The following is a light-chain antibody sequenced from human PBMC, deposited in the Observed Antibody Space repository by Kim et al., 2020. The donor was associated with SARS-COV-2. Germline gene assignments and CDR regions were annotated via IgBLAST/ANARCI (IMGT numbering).Light chain of an antibody. CDR1: SSDVGGYKY. Sequence: QSVTISCTGTSSDVGGYKYVSWYQQHPGKAPKLMIYDVSKRPSGVPDRFSGSKSGNTASLTISGLQAEDEADYYCFSYAGSYTFGVFGGGTQLTFL. V-gene: IGLV2-11*01. CDR2: DVS. J-gene: IGLJ3*02. CDR3: FSYAGSYTFGV.